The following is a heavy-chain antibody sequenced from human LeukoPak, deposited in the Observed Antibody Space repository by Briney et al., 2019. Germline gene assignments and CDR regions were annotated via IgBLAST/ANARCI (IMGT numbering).Heavy chain of an antibody. V-gene: IGHV3-21*01. CDR2: MSSSSTYI. J-gene: IGHJ4*02. CDR3: ARQATDSSGYYVPYFDY. CDR1: GFTFSRNI. D-gene: IGHD3-22*01. Sequence: NPGGSLRLSCAASGFTFSRNIMNWVRQSPGKGLEWVSSMSSSSTYIYYADSVKGRFTISRDNAKNSLYLQMSGLRAEDTAVYYCARQATDSSGYYVPYFDYWGRGTLVTVSS.